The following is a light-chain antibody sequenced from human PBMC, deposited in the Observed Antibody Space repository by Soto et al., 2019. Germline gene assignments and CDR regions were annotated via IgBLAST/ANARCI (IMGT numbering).Light chain of an antibody. J-gene: IGKJ1*01. CDR3: QQYNNYGSWT. Sequence: DIQMTQSPSTLSASVGDRVTITCRASQSISGWLAWYQQKPGKAPKLLIYKASSLESGVPSRFSGSGSGTEFTRTISSLQPDDFATFYCQQYNNYGSWTFGQGTKVEIK. V-gene: IGKV1-5*03. CDR2: KAS. CDR1: QSISGW.